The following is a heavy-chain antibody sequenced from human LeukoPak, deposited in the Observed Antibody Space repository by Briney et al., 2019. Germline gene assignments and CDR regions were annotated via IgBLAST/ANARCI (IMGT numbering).Heavy chain of an antibody. V-gene: IGHV3-9*01. CDR2: ISWNSGSI. Sequence: PGGSLRLSCAASGFTFDDYAMHWVRQAPGKGLEWVSGISWNSGSIGYADSVKGRFTISRDNAKNSLYLQMNSLRAEDTALYYCAKDSYSSSWYRGYAFDIWGQGTMVTVSS. J-gene: IGHJ3*02. CDR3: AKDSYSSSWYRGYAFDI. CDR1: GFTFDDYA. D-gene: IGHD6-13*01.